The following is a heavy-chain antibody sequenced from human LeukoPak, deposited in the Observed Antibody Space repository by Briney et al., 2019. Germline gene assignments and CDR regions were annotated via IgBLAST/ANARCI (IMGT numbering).Heavy chain of an antibody. CDR1: GFTFSTYV. CDR3: ARDRGGSYSAIDY. Sequence: GRSLRLSCAASGFTFSTYVMHWVRQAPGKGLEWVSFISSSSSTIYYADSVKGRFTISRDNAKNSLYLQMNSLRAEDTAVYYCARDRGGSYSAIDYWGQGTLVTVSS. D-gene: IGHD1-26*01. J-gene: IGHJ4*02. V-gene: IGHV3-48*04. CDR2: ISSSSSTI.